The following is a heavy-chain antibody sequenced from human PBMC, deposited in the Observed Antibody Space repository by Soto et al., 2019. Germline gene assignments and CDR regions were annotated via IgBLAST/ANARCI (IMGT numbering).Heavy chain of an antibody. V-gene: IGHV1-8*01. CDR1: GYTFTSYD. Sequence: GASVKVSCKASGYTFTSYDINWVRQATGQGLEWMGWMNPNSGNTGYAQKFQGRVTMTRDTSISTAYMELSRLRSDDTAVYYCARATGYISSLFDYWGQGTLVTVSS. D-gene: IGHD6-13*01. J-gene: IGHJ4*02. CDR3: ARATGYISSLFDY. CDR2: MNPNSGNT.